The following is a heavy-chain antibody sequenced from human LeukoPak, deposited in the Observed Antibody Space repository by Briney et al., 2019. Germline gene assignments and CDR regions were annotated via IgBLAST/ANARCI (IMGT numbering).Heavy chain of an antibody. CDR2: MYYSGST. Sequence: SETLSLTCTVSGGSISSSSYYWGWIRQPPGKGPEWIVSMYYSGSTFYDPSLKSRVTMSVDTSKNQFSLQLSSVTAADTAMYYCARDLYEDSSRYPSYYFDYWGQGTLVTVSS. CDR1: GGSISSSSYY. J-gene: IGHJ4*02. V-gene: IGHV4-39*07. D-gene: IGHD6-13*01. CDR3: ARDLYEDSSRYPSYYFDY.